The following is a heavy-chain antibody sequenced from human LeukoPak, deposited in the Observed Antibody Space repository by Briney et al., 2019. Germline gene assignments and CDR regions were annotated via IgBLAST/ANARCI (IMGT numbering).Heavy chain of an antibody. CDR2: ISSSSSYI. V-gene: IGHV3-21*04. CDR3: AKSGGSGNYYPVFYYMDV. J-gene: IGHJ6*03. Sequence: GGSLRLSCAASGFTFSSYSMNWVRQAPGKGLEWVSSISSSSSYIYYADSVKGRFTISRDNSKNTLYLQMNSLRAEDTAVYYCAKSGGSGNYYPVFYYMDVWGKGTTVTMSS. CDR1: GFTFSSYS. D-gene: IGHD3-10*01.